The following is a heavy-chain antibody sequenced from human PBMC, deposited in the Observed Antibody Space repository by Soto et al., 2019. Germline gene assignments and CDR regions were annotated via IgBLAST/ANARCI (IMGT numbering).Heavy chain of an antibody. CDR1: GGKSISYC. D-gene: IGHD3-10*01. CDR2: IYYSGST. V-gene: IGHV4-59*01. CDR3: ARASGRLWFGELLYYCDY. Sequence: SHSWTVSGGKSISYCWSRIRQQPGTGLAWIWYIYYSGSTNYNPSPKSRVTISVDTSKNQFSLKLSSVTAADTAVYYCARASGRLWFGELLYYCDYWGQGPLVTV. J-gene: IGHJ4*02.